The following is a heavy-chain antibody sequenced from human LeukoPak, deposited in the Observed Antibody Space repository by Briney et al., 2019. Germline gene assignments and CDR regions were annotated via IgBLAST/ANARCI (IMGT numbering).Heavy chain of an antibody. CDR3: AQSIAVPSIPTFDV. V-gene: IGHV1-2*02. CDR1: GYTFRGHN. CDR2: ISPNNGGT. D-gene: IGHD6-19*01. Sequence: ASVKVSCKASGYTFRGHNIHWMRQAPGQGLEWVGWISPNNGGTNYAQKFQGRATMTRDTSAGTVYMDLSSLRSDDTAVYYCAQSIAVPSIPTFDVWGQGTVVSVSS. J-gene: IGHJ3*01.